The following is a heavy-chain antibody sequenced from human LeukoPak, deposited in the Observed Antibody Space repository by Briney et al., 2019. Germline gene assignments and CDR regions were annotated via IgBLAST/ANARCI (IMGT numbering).Heavy chain of an antibody. V-gene: IGHV3-21*01. CDR1: GFTLSSYA. Sequence: GGSLRLSCAASGFTLSSYAMSWVRQAPGKGLEWVSSINSSSSYRYYDDSVKGRCTISRDNAKYSLYLQMNSLRAEDTAVYSCAGEALLAFFDFWGQGTLVTVSS. D-gene: IGHD3-3*02. CDR2: INSSSSYR. J-gene: IGHJ4*02. CDR3: AGEALLAFFDF.